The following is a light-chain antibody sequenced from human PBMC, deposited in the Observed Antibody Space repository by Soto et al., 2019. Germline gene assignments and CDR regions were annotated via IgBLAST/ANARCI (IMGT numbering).Light chain of an antibody. J-gene: IGKJ4*01. CDR1: QSVNTA. Sequence: EFVLTQSPGTLSLSPGERATVSCRASQSVNTALVWYRQKPGQAPRLLIYEASIRATGIPARFGASGSGTDFSLTISSLEPEDFVVYYCQQRGGWPLTFGGGTKVDIK. CDR2: EAS. V-gene: IGKV3-11*01. CDR3: QQRGGWPLT.